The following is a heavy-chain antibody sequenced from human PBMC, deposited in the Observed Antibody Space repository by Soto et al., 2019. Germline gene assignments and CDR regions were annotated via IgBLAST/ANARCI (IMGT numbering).Heavy chain of an antibody. J-gene: IGHJ5*02. CDR1: AFTFNNYW. Sequence: EVQLVESGGGLVQPGGSLRLSCAASAFTFNNYWMHWVRQAPGKGLVWVSRISPVGSSTTYADSVKGRITISRDNAKKTMYMEMNSLRAEDTAVYYCAGGFNPHSSKTEGGWQGGWFDPWGQGTLVTVSS. D-gene: IGHD6-13*01. V-gene: IGHV3-74*01. CDR3: AGGFNPHSSKTEGGWQGGWFDP. CDR2: ISPVGSST.